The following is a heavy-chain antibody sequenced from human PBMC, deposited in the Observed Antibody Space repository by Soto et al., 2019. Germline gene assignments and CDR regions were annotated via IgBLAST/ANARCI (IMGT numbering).Heavy chain of an antibody. CDR2: IYYSGST. D-gene: IGHD3-22*01. J-gene: IGHJ3*02. Sequence: SETLSLTCTVSGGSVSSGSYYWSWIRQPPGKGLEWIGYIYYSGSTNYNPSLKSRVTISVDTSKNQFSLKLSSVTAADTAVYYCARAPSTYYYDSSGYFPEPLDAFDIWGQGTMVTGSS. V-gene: IGHV4-61*01. CDR3: ARAPSTYYYDSSGYFPEPLDAFDI. CDR1: GGSVSSGSYY.